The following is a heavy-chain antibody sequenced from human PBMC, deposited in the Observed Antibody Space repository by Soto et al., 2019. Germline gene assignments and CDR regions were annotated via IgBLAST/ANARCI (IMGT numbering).Heavy chain of an antibody. J-gene: IGHJ3*02. Sequence: QVQLVQSGAEVKKPGSSVKVSCKASGGTFSSYAISWVRQAPGQGLEWMGGIIPIFGTANYAQKFQGRVTITADESTSTAYMELSSLRSEDTAVYYCAAGAYYYDSSGYPHAFDIWGQGTMVIVSS. D-gene: IGHD3-22*01. V-gene: IGHV1-69*01. CDR1: GGTFSSYA. CDR3: AAGAYYYDSSGYPHAFDI. CDR2: IIPIFGTA.